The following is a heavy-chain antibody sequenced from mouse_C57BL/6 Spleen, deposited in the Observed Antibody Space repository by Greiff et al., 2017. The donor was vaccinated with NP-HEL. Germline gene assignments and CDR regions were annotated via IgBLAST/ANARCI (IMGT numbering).Heavy chain of an antibody. CDR2: IHPNSGST. CDR1: GYTFTSYW. CDR3: ATEGYYGSSYKKVDY. Sequence: VQLQQPGAELVKPGASVKLSCKASGYTFTSYWMHWVKQRPGQGLEWIGMIHPNSGSTNYNEKFKSKATLTVDKSSSTAYKQLSSLTSEDSAVYCCATEGYYGSSYKKVDYWGQGTTLTVSS. V-gene: IGHV1-64*01. J-gene: IGHJ2*01. D-gene: IGHD1-1*01.